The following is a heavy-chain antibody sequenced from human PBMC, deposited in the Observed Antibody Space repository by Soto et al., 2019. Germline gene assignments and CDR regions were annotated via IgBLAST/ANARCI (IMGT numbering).Heavy chain of an antibody. D-gene: IGHD4-17*01. CDR3: ARVAGYGDYRFDY. CDR1: GFTFSEYY. V-gene: IGHV3-11*06. J-gene: IGHJ4*02. CDR2: ISISSGYT. Sequence: VGSLRLSCAASGFTFSEYYMSWIRQAPGKGLEWVSSISISSGYTNYADSVKGRFAISRDNAKNSVYLQMNSLRAEDTAVYYCARVAGYGDYRFDYWGQGALVTVSS.